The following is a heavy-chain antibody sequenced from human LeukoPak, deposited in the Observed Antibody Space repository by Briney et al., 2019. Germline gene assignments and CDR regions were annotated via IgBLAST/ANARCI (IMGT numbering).Heavy chain of an antibody. V-gene: IGHV4-39*07. Sequence: SETLSLTCTVSGGSISSSSYYWGWIRQPPGKGLEWIGSIYYSGSTYYNPSPKSRVTISVDTSKNQFSLKLSSVTAADTAVYYCARDRADSGYGTPNWFDPWGQGTLVTVSS. J-gene: IGHJ5*02. CDR2: IYYSGST. D-gene: IGHD5-12*01. CDR1: GGSISSSSYY. CDR3: ARDRADSGYGTPNWFDP.